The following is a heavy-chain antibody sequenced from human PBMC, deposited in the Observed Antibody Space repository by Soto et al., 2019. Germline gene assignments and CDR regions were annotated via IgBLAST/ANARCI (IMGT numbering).Heavy chain of an antibody. CDR2: ISGSGGST. CDR1: GFTFSSYA. Sequence: EVQMLESGGGLVQPGGSLRLSCAASGFTFSSYAMSWVRQAPGKGLGWVSAISGSGGSTYYADSVKGRFTISRDNSKNTLYLQMNSRRAEDTAVYYCAKDYGEGRDYWGQGPLVTVSS. J-gene: IGHJ4*02. D-gene: IGHD4-17*01. CDR3: AKDYGEGRDY. V-gene: IGHV3-23*01.